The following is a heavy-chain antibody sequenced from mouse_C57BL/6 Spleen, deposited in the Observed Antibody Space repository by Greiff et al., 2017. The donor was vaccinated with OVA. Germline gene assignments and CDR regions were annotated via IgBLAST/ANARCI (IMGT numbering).Heavy chain of an antibody. D-gene: IGHD1-1*01. CDR1: GYTFTSYW. J-gene: IGHJ4*01. CDR3: ASSFTTVVATGSMDY. V-gene: IGHV1-72*01. CDR2: IDPNRGGT. Sequence: QVQLQQPGAELVKPGASVKLSCKASGYTFTSYWMHWVKQRPGRGLEWIGRIDPNRGGTKYNEKFKSKATLTVDKPSSTAYMQLSSLTSEDSAVYYCASSFTTVVATGSMDYWGQGTSVTVSS.